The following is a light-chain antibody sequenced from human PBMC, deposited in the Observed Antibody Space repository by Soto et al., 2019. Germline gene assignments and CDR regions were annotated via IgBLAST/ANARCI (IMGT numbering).Light chain of an antibody. J-gene: IGLJ3*02. CDR2: EVS. CDR3: ISYTSSSTWL. Sequence: QSALTQPASVSGSPGQSITISCTGTSSDVGAYNYVSWYQQHPGKAPKLMIYEVSNRPSGVSNRFSGSKSANTASLTISGLQAGDEADYYCISYTSSSTWLFGGGTPLTVL. CDR1: SSDVGAYNY. V-gene: IGLV2-14*03.